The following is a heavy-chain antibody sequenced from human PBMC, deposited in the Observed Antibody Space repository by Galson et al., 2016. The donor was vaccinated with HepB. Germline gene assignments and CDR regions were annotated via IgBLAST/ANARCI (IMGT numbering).Heavy chain of an antibody. CDR2: IYYSGTT. Sequence: GGSITSDGYYWSWIRQHPGKGLEWIGYIYYSGTTYYNPSLESRVTISVDTSKTQFSLKLSSMTAADTAVYYCARIGGFRFDPWGQGTLVTVSS. J-gene: IGHJ5*02. D-gene: IGHD4-23*01. CDR1: GGSITSDGYY. V-gene: IGHV4-31*02. CDR3: ARIGGFRFDP.